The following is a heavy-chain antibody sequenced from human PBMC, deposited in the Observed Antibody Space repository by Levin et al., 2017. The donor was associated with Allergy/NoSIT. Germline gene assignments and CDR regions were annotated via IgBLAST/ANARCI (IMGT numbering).Heavy chain of an antibody. CDR2: INIDGSRT. J-gene: IGHJ5*02. Sequence: GGSLRLSCAASGFTFSSYWMHWVRQAPGKGLVWVSRINIDGSRTTYADSVKGRFTISRDNAKNTLFLQMNSLRAEDTAVYYCARDAVRGWYLDPWGQGTLVTVSS. D-gene: IGHD6-19*01. CDR1: GFTFSSYW. CDR3: ARDAVRGWYLDP. V-gene: IGHV3-74*01.